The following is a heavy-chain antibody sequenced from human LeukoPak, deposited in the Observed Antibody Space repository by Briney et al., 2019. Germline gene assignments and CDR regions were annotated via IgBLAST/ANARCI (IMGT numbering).Heavy chain of an antibody. CDR3: ARNYYDSSGYYVGGFDP. J-gene: IGHJ5*02. D-gene: IGHD3-22*01. Sequence: SETLSLTCTVSGGSIRSYYWSWIRQPAGKGLEWIGRIYTSGSTNYNPSLKSRVTMSVDTSKNQFSLKLSSVTAADTAVYYCARNYYDSSGYYVGGFDPWGQGTLVTVSS. CDR1: GGSIRSYY. V-gene: IGHV4-4*07. CDR2: IYTSGST.